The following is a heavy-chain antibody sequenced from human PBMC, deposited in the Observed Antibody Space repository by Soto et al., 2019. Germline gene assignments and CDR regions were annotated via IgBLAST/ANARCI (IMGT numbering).Heavy chain of an antibody. D-gene: IGHD3-3*01. Sequence: ASVKVSCKASGYTFTSYGISWVRQAPGQGLEWMGWISAYNGNTNYAQKLQGRVTMTTDTSTSTAYMELRSLRSDDTAVYYCARVGHPGQFLEWLPQNPVAPYYYYCVMDVWGQVPRVTFSS. V-gene: IGHV1-18*04. CDR2: ISAYNGNT. CDR1: GYTFTSYG. J-gene: IGHJ6*02. CDR3: ARVGHPGQFLEWLPQNPVAPYYYYCVMDV.